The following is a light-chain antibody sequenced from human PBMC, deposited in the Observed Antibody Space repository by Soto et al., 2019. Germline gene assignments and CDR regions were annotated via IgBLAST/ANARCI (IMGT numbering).Light chain of an antibody. CDR2: DVS. CDR1: RTDVADGYDY. CDR3: TSYTNSTPFYV. J-gene: IGLJ1*01. V-gene: IGLV2-14*03. Sequence: QSALTQPASVSGSPGQSIAISCIGVRTDVADGYDYVSWYQQHPGQAPQLIIYDVSNRPSGVSDRFSGSKSGNTASLTISGLQAEDEAEYYCTSYTNSTPFYVLGTGTKVTVL.